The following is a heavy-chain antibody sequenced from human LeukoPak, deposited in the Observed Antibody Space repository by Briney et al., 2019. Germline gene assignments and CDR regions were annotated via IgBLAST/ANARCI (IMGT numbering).Heavy chain of an antibody. Sequence: SETLSLTCTVSGGSINSNTYYWGWIRQPPGKGLEWIGSIHYSGSPYYINYRGGTFYNPSLKSRVTISVDTSKNQFSLKLNSVIAADTAIYYCARNDSGGFDAFDIWGQGTMVTVSS. V-gene: IGHV4-39*01. D-gene: IGHD3-22*01. CDR1: GGSINSNTYY. J-gene: IGHJ3*02. CDR3: ARNDSGGFDAFDI. CDR2: IHYSGSPYYINYRGGT.